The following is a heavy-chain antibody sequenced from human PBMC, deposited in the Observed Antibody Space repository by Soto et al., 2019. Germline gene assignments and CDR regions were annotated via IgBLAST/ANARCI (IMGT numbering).Heavy chain of an antibody. Sequence: QVQLVQSGAEVKKPGSSVKVSCKASGGTFSNYPISWVRQAPGQGLEWMGGIIPIFGTVNYAQKFQGRVTITADESTSTAYMEQSSLRSEDTAVYYCARGNHRWLQLWYFDLWGRGTLVTGSS. V-gene: IGHV1-69*12. D-gene: IGHD5-12*01. J-gene: IGHJ2*01. CDR1: GGTFSNYP. CDR2: IIPIFGTV. CDR3: ARGNHRWLQLWYFDL.